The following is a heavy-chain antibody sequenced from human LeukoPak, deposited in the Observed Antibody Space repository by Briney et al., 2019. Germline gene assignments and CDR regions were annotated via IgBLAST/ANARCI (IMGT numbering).Heavy chain of an antibody. D-gene: IGHD3-10*01. Sequence: PSETLSLTCTVSGGSISSSSYYWGWIRQPPGKGLEWIGSIYYSGSTYYNPSLKSRVTISVDTSKNQFSLKLSSVTAADTAVYYCATVMVRGALGLFDPYYYYMDVWGKGTTVTISS. CDR3: ATVMVRGALGLFDPYYYYMDV. CDR2: IYYSGST. CDR1: GGSISSSSYY. J-gene: IGHJ6*03. V-gene: IGHV4-39*01.